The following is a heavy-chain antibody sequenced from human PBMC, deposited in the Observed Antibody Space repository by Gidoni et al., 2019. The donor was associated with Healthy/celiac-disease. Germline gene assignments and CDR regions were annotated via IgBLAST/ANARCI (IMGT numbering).Heavy chain of an antibody. D-gene: IGHD3-10*01. CDR1: GDSCTSYW. Sequence: EVQLVQSGAEVKKHGESLKTSCKGYGDSCTSYWFGWVRQMPGKGREGMGIIYPGASDTSYSPSFQGQVTISADKSISPAYLQWSSLKASDTAMYYCARWVGTRSYYFDYWGQGTLVTVSS. V-gene: IGHV5-51*01. CDR2: IYPGASDT. CDR3: ARWVGTRSYYFDY. J-gene: IGHJ4*02.